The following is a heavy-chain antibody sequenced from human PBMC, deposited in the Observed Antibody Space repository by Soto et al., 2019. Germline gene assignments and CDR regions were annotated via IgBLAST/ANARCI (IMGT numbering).Heavy chain of an antibody. Sequence: PSETLSLTCTVSGGSIRSYYWSWIRQPAGKALEWIGRIYTSGTTNYNPSLKSRVTILLDTSKNQFSLDLSPVTDADTAVYYCAREGSSGFGMDVWGQGTTVTVSS. V-gene: IGHV4-4*07. D-gene: IGHD6-25*01. J-gene: IGHJ6*02. CDR1: GGSIRSYY. CDR2: IYTSGTT. CDR3: AREGSSGFGMDV.